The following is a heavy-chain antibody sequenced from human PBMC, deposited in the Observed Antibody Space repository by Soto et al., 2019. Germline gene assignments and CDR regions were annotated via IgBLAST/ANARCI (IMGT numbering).Heavy chain of an antibody. J-gene: IGHJ4*02. V-gene: IGHV1-3*01. CDR3: ARCIVVVTALDY. CDR2: INAGNGNT. CDR1: GGTFSSYG. Sequence: ASVKVSCKASGGTFSSYGISWVRQAPGQRLEWMGWINAGNGNTKYSQKLQGRVTITRDTSASTAYMELSSLRSEDTAVYYCARCIVVVTALDYWGQGTLVTVSS. D-gene: IGHD2-21*02.